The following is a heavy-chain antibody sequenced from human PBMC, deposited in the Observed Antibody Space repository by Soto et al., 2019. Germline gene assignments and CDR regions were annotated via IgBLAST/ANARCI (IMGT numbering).Heavy chain of an antibody. CDR1: GFNFDDYT. Sequence: GGTLRLSCAASGFNFDDYTMHWVRQAPGKGLEWVSLISWDGGATYYADFVKGRFTISRDYSKNSLHLQMSSLRTEVTALFYFANDRAAVSGAYCYYARNFWGQGATVIFSS. CDR3: ANDRAAVSGAYCYYARNF. CDR2: ISWDGGAT. J-gene: IGHJ6*02. D-gene: IGHD2-15*01. V-gene: IGHV3-43*01.